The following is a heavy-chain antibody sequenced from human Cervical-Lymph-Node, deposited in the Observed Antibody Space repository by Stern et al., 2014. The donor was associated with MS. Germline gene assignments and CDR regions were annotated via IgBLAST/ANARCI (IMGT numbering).Heavy chain of an antibody. D-gene: IGHD3-10*01. V-gene: IGHV3-7*01. J-gene: IGHJ4*02. Sequence: EVKLVESGGGLVQPGESLTLSCVASGFTFSVYWMSWVRQAPGKGLEWVANIRDDGSDKYYVDSVKGRFTISRDNAKNSLYLQMNSLRGEDTAVYFCGRFTRGSPSDYWGQGTQVTVSP. CDR3: GRFTRGSPSDY. CDR1: GFTFSVYW. CDR2: IRDDGSDK.